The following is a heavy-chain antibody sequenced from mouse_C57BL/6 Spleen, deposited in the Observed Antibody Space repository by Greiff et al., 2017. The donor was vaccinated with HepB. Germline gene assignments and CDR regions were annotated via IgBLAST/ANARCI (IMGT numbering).Heavy chain of an antibody. CDR3: ARSNWAY. Sequence: EVKLQQSGPELVKPGASVKISCKASGYTFTDYYMNWVKQSHGKSLEWIGDINPNNGGTSYNQKFKGKATLTVDKSSSTAYMELRSLTSEDSAVYYCARSNWAYWGQGTLVTVSA. J-gene: IGHJ3*01. D-gene: IGHD2-5*01. CDR2: INPNNGGT. V-gene: IGHV1-26*01. CDR1: GYTFTDYY.